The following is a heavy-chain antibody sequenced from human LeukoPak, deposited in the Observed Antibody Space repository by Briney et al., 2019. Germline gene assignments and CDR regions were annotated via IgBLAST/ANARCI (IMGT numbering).Heavy chain of an antibody. CDR1: GFTFSTSG. CDR3: ARDRGELRFFELAYL. D-gene: IGHD3-3*01. V-gene: IGHV3-33*01. CDR2: IWYDGRNK. Sequence: GGSLRLSCAASGFTFSTSGFHWDRQAPGRGLEWVAVIWYDGRNKYYGDSVKGRFTISRDNSKSTVYLQMDSLRAEDTAVYYCARDRGELRFFELAYLWGQGTLVSVSS. J-gene: IGHJ1*01.